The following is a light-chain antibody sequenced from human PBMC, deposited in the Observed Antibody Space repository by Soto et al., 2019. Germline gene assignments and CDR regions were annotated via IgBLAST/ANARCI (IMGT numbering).Light chain of an antibody. J-gene: IGLJ1*01. Sequence: QSALTQPASVSASPGQSITITCTGGSSDIGTNNLVSWYQHHPGKGPKLIIYEVTKRPSGVSARFTGSKSGNTASLTISGLQADDEAQYYCSSYTGSVNLVFGGGTKVTVL. CDR3: SSYTGSVNLV. V-gene: IGLV2-23*02. CDR1: SSDIGTNNL. CDR2: EVT.